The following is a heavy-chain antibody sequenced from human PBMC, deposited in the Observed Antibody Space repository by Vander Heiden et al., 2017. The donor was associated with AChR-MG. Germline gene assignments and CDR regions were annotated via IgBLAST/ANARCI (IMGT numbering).Heavy chain of an antibody. CDR3: ARVYYDFWSGYFPYYYYYYMDV. CDR2: INSDGSST. D-gene: IGHD3-3*01. Sequence: EVQLVESGGGLVQPGGSLRLSCAASGFTFSSYWMHWVRQDPGKGLVWGSRINSDGSSTSYADSVKGRFTISRDNAKNTLYLQMNSLRAEDTAVYYCARVYYDFWSGYFPYYYYYYMDVWGKGTTVTVSS. V-gene: IGHV3-74*01. J-gene: IGHJ6*03. CDR1: GFTFSSYW.